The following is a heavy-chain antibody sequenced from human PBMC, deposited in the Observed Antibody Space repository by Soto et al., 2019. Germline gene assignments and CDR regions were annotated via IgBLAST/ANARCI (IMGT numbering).Heavy chain of an antibody. CDR3: AKDRREGGNSAFYFDF. V-gene: IGHV3-23*01. Sequence: GSLRLSCAASGFKFSNYAMSWVRQAPGKGLEWVSLISATGGGIYYADSVKGRFTISRDNSHNTLYLQVHSLTAEDTAVYYCAKDRREGGNSAFYFDFWGQGAQVTVSS. J-gene: IGHJ4*02. D-gene: IGHD3-16*01. CDR1: GFKFSNYA. CDR2: ISATGGGI.